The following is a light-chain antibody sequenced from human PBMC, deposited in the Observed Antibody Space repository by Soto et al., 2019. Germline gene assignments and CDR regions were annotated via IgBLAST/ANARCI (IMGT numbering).Light chain of an antibody. CDR2: AAS. CDR1: QSSSSY. J-gene: IGKJ1*01. V-gene: IGKV1-39*01. Sequence: DLQMTQSPSSLSASVGDRVTITCRASQSSSSYLNWYQQKPGKAPKLLIYAASSVQSGVPSRFRGSGAVTDVTLTISSLQAEDFATYYCQQSYRTPRTFGQGTKVEI. CDR3: QQSYRTPRT.